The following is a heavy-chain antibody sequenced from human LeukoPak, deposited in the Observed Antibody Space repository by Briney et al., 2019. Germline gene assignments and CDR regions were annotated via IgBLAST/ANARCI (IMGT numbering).Heavy chain of an antibody. CDR3: ARDDGYFDY. Sequence: TSETLSLTCTVSGGSISSSSYYWGWIRQPPGKGLEWIGYIYYSGSTNYNPSLKSRVTISVDTSKNQFSLKLSSVTAADTAVYYCARDDGYFDYWGQGTLVTVSS. CDR1: GGSISSSSYY. J-gene: IGHJ4*02. V-gene: IGHV4-61*01. CDR2: IYYSGST.